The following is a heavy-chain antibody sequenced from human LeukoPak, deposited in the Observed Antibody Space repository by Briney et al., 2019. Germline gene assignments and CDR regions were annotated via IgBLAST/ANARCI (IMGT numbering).Heavy chain of an antibody. D-gene: IGHD3-10*01. V-gene: IGHV3-53*01. J-gene: IGHJ3*02. Sequence: GGSLRLSSAASGFSVSIKYMNWVRQAPGKGLEWVSILYSSGTTYYANSVKGRFTISRDNSENKLFLQMNSLRAEDTAVYYCARGGFGPSDALDIWGQGTMVTVSS. CDR3: ARGGFGPSDALDI. CDR1: GFSVSIKY. CDR2: LYSSGTT.